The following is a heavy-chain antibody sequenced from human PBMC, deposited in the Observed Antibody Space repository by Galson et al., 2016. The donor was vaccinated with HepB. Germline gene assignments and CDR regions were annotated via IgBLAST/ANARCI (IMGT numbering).Heavy chain of an antibody. J-gene: IGHJ4*02. CDR3: AKDPLWELKPYYFDY. CDR2: ITGSGGST. V-gene: IGHV3-23*01. Sequence: SLRLSCAASGFTFSSYAMSWVRQAPGEGLEWVSGITGSGGSTYYADSVKGRFTISRDNSKNTLYLQMNSLRAEDTAVYYCAKDPLWELKPYYFDYWGQGTLVTVSS. CDR1: GFTFSSYA. D-gene: IGHD1-26*01.